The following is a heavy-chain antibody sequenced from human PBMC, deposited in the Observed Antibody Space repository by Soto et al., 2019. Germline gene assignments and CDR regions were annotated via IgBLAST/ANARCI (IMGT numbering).Heavy chain of an antibody. CDR3: AKDSGYNYGYFRWFDP. CDR1: GGSISSYY. CDR2: ILYSGST. Sequence: SETLCLTCTVSGGSISSYYWSWIRKTPGKGLEWIGYILYSGSTNYNPPLKSRVTISVDTSKSQFSLKLSSVTAADTAVYYCAKDSGYNYGYFRWFDPWGQGTLVTVSS. J-gene: IGHJ5*02. V-gene: IGHV4-59*01. D-gene: IGHD5-18*01.